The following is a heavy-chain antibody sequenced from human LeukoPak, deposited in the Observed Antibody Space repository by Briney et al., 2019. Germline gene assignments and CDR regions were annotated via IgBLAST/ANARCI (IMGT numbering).Heavy chain of an antibody. Sequence: TGGSLRLSCAASGFTFSSYAMSWVRQAPGKGLEWVSAISGSGGSTYYADSVKGRFTITRDNSKNTLYLQMNSLRAEDTAVYYCAKALVPAAIRGDYWGQGTLVTVSS. J-gene: IGHJ4*02. V-gene: IGHV3-23*01. CDR2: ISGSGGST. CDR3: AKALVPAAIRGDY. D-gene: IGHD2-2*02. CDR1: GFTFSSYA.